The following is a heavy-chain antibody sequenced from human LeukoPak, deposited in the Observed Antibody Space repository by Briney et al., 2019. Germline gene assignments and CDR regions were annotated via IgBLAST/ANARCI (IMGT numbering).Heavy chain of an antibody. D-gene: IGHD1-14*01. CDR3: VRKFATGD. V-gene: IGHV3-74*01. CDR1: GFTFSSHL. J-gene: IGHJ4*02. CDR2: VKSDGTAT. Sequence: PGGSLRLSWAASGFTFSSHLMHWVRQAQGTGLVWVSSVKSDGTATNYADSVKGRFTISRDNAKNTLYLQMNSLRVEDTAVYYCVRKFATGDWGQGTLVTVSS.